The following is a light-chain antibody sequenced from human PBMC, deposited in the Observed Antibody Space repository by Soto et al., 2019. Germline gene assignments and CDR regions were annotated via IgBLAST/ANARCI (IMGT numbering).Light chain of an antibody. CDR3: SSYTTTSTYV. CDR2: DVT. Sequence: QSALTQPASVSESPGQSITISCTGTSGDVGGHKFVSWFQQHPGKAPKIIIYDVTNRPSGVSNRFSGSKSGNTASLTISGLQAEDEADYYCSSYTTTSTYVFGTGTQLTVL. J-gene: IGLJ1*01. V-gene: IGLV2-14*03. CDR1: SGDVGGHKF.